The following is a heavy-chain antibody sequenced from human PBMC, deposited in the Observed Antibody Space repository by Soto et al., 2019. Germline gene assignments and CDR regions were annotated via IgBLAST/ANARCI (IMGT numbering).Heavy chain of an antibody. CDR1: GFTFSSYG. V-gene: IGHV3-33*06. D-gene: IGHD5-18*01. CDR3: AKVDTAMASNEDYGMDV. CDR2: IWYDGSNK. Sequence: PGGSLRLSCAASGFTFSSYGMHWVRQAPGKGLEWVAVIWYDGSNKYYADSVKGRFTISRDNSKNTLYLQMNSLRAEDTAVYYCAKVDTAMASNEDYGMDVWGQGTTVTVSS. J-gene: IGHJ6*02.